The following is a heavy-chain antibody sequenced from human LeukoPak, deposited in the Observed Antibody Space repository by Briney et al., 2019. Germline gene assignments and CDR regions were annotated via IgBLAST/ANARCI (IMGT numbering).Heavy chain of an antibody. CDR3: ARLSSLVGYDILTGYVTDAFDI. Sequence: PSETLSLTCTVSGGSISSYYWSWIRQPPGKGLEWIGYIYYSGSTNYNPSLKSRVTISVDTSKNQFSLKLSSVTAADTAVYYCARLSSLVGYDILTGYVTDAFDIWGQGTMVTVSS. J-gene: IGHJ3*02. D-gene: IGHD3-9*01. CDR2: IYYSGST. CDR1: GGSISSYY. V-gene: IGHV4-59*01.